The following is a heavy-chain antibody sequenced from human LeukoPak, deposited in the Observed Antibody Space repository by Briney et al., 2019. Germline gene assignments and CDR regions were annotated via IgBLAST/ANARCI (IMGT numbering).Heavy chain of an antibody. Sequence: GGSLRLSCTASGFALSNSGMSWVRQAPGKGLEWVSGIPGSGGNTYYADSVRGRFTISRDNSKNTLYLQMNSLRAEDTAVYYCAKSYSGDYNDAFGIWGQGTMVTVSS. CDR1: GFALSNSG. V-gene: IGHV3-23*01. CDR2: IPGSGGNT. J-gene: IGHJ3*02. CDR3: AKSYSGDYNDAFGI. D-gene: IGHD3-22*01.